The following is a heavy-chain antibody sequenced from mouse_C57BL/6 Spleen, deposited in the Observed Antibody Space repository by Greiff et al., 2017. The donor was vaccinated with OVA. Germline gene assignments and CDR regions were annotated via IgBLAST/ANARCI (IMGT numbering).Heavy chain of an antibody. CDR3: VSSSDGAMDY. J-gene: IGHJ4*01. Sequence: VQLQQSGPELVKPGASVKISCKASGYTFTDYYMNWVKQSHGKSLEWIGDINPNTGGTSYNQKFKGKATLTVDKSSSTAYMELRSLTSEDSAVYYCVSSSDGAMDYWGQGTSVTVSS. CDR1: GYTFTDYY. D-gene: IGHD1-1*01. V-gene: IGHV1-26*01. CDR2: INPNTGGT.